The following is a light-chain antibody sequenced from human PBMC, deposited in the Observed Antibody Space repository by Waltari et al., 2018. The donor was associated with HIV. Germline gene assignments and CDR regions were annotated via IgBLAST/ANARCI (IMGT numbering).Light chain of an antibody. CDR3: VSYTSTIPLGAV. CDR2: DVT. CDR1: RSYVGGYNY. V-gene: IGLV2-14*03. Sequence: QSALTQPASVSGSPGQSLTISCTGTRSYVGGYNYVSWYQQHPGKAPKLIIYDVTDRPSGVSNRFSGSKSGNTASLTISGLQAEDEADYYCVSYTSTIPLGAVFGGGTQLTVL. J-gene: IGLJ7*01.